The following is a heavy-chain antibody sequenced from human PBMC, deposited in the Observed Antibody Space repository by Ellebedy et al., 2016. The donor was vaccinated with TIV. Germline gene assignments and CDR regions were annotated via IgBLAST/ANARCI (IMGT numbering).Heavy chain of an antibody. D-gene: IGHD3-10*01. J-gene: IGHJ4*02. Sequence: GESLKISCAASGFTFSSYWMHWVRPAPGQGLVWVSHINTGGSYTTYADSVKGRFTISRDNAKNTLYLQMNSLRVEDTAVYYCARDRNYGSGTHLGYFDYWGQGTLVPVSS. V-gene: IGHV3-74*03. CDR3: ARDRNYGSGTHLGYFDY. CDR1: GFTFSSYW. CDR2: INTGGSYT.